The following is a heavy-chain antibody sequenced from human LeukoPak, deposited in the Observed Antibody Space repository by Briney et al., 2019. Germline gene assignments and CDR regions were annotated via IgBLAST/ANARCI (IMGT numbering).Heavy chain of an antibody. J-gene: IGHJ4*02. CDR2: ISSSRNYI. D-gene: IGHD1-1*01. Sequence: PGGSLRLSCSASGFTFINYSMNWVRQAPGKGLEWVSSISSSRNYIYYADSVKGRFTISRDNAKNSLYLQMNSLRVEDTAVYYCARCTTGRTFGSLREIKRSREIDYWGQGTLVTVSS. CDR3: ARCTTGRTFGSLREIKRSREIDY. CDR1: GFTFINYS. V-gene: IGHV3-21*01.